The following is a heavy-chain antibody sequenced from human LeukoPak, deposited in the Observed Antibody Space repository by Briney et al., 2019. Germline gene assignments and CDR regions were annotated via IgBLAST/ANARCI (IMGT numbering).Heavy chain of an antibody. Sequence: HPGGPLRLSCTVSGFTVSSNSMSWVRQAPGKGLEWVSFIYSDNTHYSDSVEGRFTISRDNSKNTLYLQMNSLRAEDTAVYYCARRAGAYSHPYDYWGQGTLVTVSS. CDR2: IYSDNT. D-gene: IGHD4/OR15-4a*01. J-gene: IGHJ4*02. CDR1: GFTVSSNS. V-gene: IGHV3-53*01. CDR3: ARRAGAYSHPYDY.